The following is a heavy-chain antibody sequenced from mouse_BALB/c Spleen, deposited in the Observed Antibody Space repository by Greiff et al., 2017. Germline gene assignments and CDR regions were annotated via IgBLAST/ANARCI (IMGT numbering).Heavy chain of an antibody. D-gene: IGHD2-2*01. J-gene: IGHJ3*01. Sequence: QVHVKQPGAELVKPGASVKLSCKASGYTFTSYWMHWVKQRPGQGLEWIGEIDPSDSYTNYNQKFKGKATLTVDKSSSTAYMQLSSLTSEDSAVYYCARGGYPFAYWGQGTLVTVSA. CDR3: ARGGYPFAY. CDR2: IDPSDSYT. CDR1: GYTFTSYW. V-gene: IGHV1-69*02.